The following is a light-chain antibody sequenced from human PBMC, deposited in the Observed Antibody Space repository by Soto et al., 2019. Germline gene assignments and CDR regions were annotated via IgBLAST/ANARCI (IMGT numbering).Light chain of an antibody. Sequence: QSVLTQPPSVSGAPGQRVTIYCTGSSSNIGAGYDAHWYQQLQGTAPKLLIFVNSNRPSGVPDRFSGSKSGTSASLAITGLQAEDEADYYCQSYDSSLSVSVFGTGTKLTVL. CDR3: QSYDSSLSVSV. CDR2: VNS. V-gene: IGLV1-40*01. J-gene: IGLJ1*01. CDR1: SSNIGAGYD.